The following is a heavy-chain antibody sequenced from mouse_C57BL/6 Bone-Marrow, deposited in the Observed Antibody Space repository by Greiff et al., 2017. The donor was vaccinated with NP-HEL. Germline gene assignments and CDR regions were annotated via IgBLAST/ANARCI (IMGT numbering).Heavy chain of an antibody. CDR1: GYTFTSYW. CDR3: APYYYGSSPFDY. V-gene: IGHV1-64*01. Sequence: VQLQQPGAELVKPGASVKLSCKASGYTFTSYWMHWVKQRPGQGLEWIGMIHPNSGSTNYNEKFKSKATLTVDKSSSTAYMQLSSLTSEDSAVYYCAPYYYGSSPFDYWGQGTTLTVSS. CDR2: IHPNSGST. D-gene: IGHD1-1*01. J-gene: IGHJ2*01.